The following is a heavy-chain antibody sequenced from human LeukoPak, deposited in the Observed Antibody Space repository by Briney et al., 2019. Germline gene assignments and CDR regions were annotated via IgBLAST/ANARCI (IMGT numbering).Heavy chain of an antibody. J-gene: IGHJ4*02. CDR2: MNPNSGNT. D-gene: IGHD6-19*01. CDR1: GFTFTNYD. CDR3: ARVHSSGWYFDY. V-gene: IGHV1-8*01. Sequence: ASVKVSCKASGFTFTNYDINWVRQTTGQGLEWMGWMNPNSGNTGYAQKFQGRVTMTRNTSIRTAYMELSSLRSDDTAVYYCARVHSSGWYFDYWGQGTLVTVSS.